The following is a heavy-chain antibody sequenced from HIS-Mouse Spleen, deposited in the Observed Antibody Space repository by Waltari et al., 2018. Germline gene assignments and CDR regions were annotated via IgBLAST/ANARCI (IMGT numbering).Heavy chain of an antibody. CDR2: INPNSGGT. CDR1: GYTFTGYY. V-gene: IGHV1-2*02. D-gene: IGHD7-27*01. Sequence: QVQLVQSGAEVKKPGASVKVSCKASGYTFTGYYMHWWRQAPGQGLEWMGWINPNSGGTNYEQKFQGRVTMTRDTSISTAYMELSRLRSDDTAVYYCARVGLGIAFDIWGQGTMVTVSS. J-gene: IGHJ3*02. CDR3: ARVGLGIAFDI.